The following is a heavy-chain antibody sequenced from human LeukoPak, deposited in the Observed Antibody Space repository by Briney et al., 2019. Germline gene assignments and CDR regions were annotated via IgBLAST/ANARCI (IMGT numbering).Heavy chain of an antibody. CDR2: IYPGDSDT. J-gene: IGHJ4*02. CDR3: ASAPVGSGSFDY. V-gene: IGHV5-51*01. Sequence: GESLQISCQGSGYIFTSYWIGWVRQMPGKGLEGMGIIYPGDSDTRYSPSFQGQVTISADKSISTAYLQWSSLKASDTAMYYCASAPVGSGSFDYWGQGALVTVSA. D-gene: IGHD3-10*01. CDR1: GYIFTSYW.